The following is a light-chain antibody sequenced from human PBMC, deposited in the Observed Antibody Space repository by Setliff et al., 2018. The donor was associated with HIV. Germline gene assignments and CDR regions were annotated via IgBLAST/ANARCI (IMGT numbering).Light chain of an antibody. CDR2: VNT. Sequence: PGQRVTISCTGSSSNIGAGYDVHWYQQLPGTAPKLLIYVNTNRPSGVPDRFSGSKSGTSASLAITGLQAEDEADYFCQSYDSLSEVVFGGGTKVTVL. V-gene: IGLV1-40*01. J-gene: IGLJ2*01. CDR1: SSNIGAGYD. CDR3: QSYDSLSEVV.